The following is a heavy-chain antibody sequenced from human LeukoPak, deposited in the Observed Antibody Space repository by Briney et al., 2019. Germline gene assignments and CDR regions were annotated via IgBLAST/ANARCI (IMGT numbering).Heavy chain of an antibody. V-gene: IGHV3-11*01. CDR1: GFTFSDYY. CDR3: ARVNRVTAIQELDY. CDR2: ISSSGSTI. D-gene: IGHD2-21*02. J-gene: IGHJ4*02. Sequence: PGGSLRLSCAASGFTFSDYYMTWIRQAPGKGLEWVSCISSSGSTIFYADSVKGRFTISRDNAKNSLFLQMNSLRAEDTAVYYCARVNRVTAIQELDYWGQGTLVTVSS.